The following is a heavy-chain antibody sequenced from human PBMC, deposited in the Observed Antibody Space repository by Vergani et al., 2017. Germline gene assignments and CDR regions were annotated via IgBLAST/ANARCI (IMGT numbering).Heavy chain of an antibody. CDR1: GFTFSSYS. V-gene: IGHV3-48*01. CDR2: ISSHSSTI. J-gene: IGHJ4*02. D-gene: IGHD3-22*01. CDR3: ATLPGGYYYDSSGYYY. Sequence: EVQLVESGGGLVQPGGSLRLSCAASGFTFSSYSMNWVRQAPGKGLEWVSYISSHSSTIDYAASVKGRFTISRDNAKNSLYLQLNSLMAEDTAVYYCATLPGGYYYDSSGYYYWGQGTLVTVSS.